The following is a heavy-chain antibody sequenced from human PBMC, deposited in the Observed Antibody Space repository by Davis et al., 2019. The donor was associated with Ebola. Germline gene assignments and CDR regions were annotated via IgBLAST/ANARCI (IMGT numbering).Heavy chain of an antibody. CDR2: ISSSGSTI. V-gene: IGHV3-11*04. CDR1: GFTFSDYY. CDR3: TKPPGRDGMDV. J-gene: IGHJ6*02. Sequence: GGSLRLSCAASGFTFSDYYMSWIRQAPGKGLEWVSYISSSGSTIYYADSVKGRCTISRDNAKNSLYLQMNNLRAEDTAMYYCTKPPGRDGMDVWGQGTTVTVSS. D-gene: IGHD1-26*01.